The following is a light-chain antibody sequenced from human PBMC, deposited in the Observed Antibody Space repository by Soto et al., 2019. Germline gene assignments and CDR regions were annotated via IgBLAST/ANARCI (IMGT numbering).Light chain of an antibody. CDR2: MGS. CDR3: MQALQTPST. V-gene: IGKV2-28*01. Sequence: DDVRTQLPLTLPVTLGEPASISCRSSQSRLHSNGYNYLDWYLQKQGQSPQLXXYMGSNRASGVPDRFSGSVSGTDGTMKISRVGQEDGWVYYCMQALQTPSTFGPGTKVDIK. J-gene: IGKJ3*01. CDR1: QSRLHSNGYNY.